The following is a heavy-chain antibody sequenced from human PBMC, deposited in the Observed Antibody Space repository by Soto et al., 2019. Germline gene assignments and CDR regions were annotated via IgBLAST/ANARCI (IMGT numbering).Heavy chain of an antibody. D-gene: IGHD3-3*01. Sequence: SVKISCKASGGPFSNYAISWVRQAPGQGLEWMGGIIPIFGTANYAQKFQGRVKINAEESTSTAYMELSSQQSEETAFNYFARGLVDWFKRPDCRPNCNFYGWDVSGAVDTFTAS. J-gene: IGHJ6*02. CDR2: IIPIFGTA. CDR3: ARGLVDWFKRPDCRPNCNFYGWDV. V-gene: IGHV1-69*13. CDR1: GGPFSNYA.